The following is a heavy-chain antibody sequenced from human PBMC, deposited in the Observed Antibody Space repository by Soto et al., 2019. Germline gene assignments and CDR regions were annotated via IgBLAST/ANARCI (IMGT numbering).Heavy chain of an antibody. CDR3: TRHRLGDYGGPDQ. V-gene: IGHV4-39*01. D-gene: IGHD4-17*01. CDR2: IYFRGGA. J-gene: IGHJ4*02. CDR1: GGSISSGGYY. Sequence: SETLSLTCTVSGGSISSGGYYWSWIRQHPGKGLEWIGIIYFRGGAYYSPSLLGRITISVDTSKNQFSLLLTSVTVADTAVYFCTRHRLGDYGGPDQWGQGTLVNVS.